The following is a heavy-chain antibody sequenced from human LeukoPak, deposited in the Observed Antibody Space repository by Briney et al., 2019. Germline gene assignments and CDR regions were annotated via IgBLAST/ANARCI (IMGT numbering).Heavy chain of an antibody. J-gene: IGHJ4*02. CDR3: ARDRLSLVTTIIFDY. CDR1: GYTFNNYG. CDR2: INPNDGNT. Sequence: ASVKVFCKASGYTFNNYGFSWVRQAPGQGLEWMGWINPNDGNTDYAQKFQGRVSMTTDTSTGTAYMELWSLTSDDTAVYFCARDRLSLVTTIIFDYWGQGTLVTVSS. D-gene: IGHD5-12*01. V-gene: IGHV1-18*01.